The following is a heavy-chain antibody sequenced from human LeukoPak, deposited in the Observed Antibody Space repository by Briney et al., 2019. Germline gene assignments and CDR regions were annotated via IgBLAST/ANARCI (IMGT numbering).Heavy chain of an antibody. Sequence: GGSLRLSCAASGFTFSSYWMSWVRQAPGKGLEWVANIKQDGSEKYYVDSVKGRFTISRDNAKNSLYLQMNSLRAEDTAVYYCARGMVGLRFLEWPADPQYYLDYWGQGTLVTVSS. CDR1: GFTFSSYW. V-gene: IGHV3-7*01. CDR3: ARGMVGLRFLEWPADPQYYLDY. J-gene: IGHJ4*02. D-gene: IGHD3-3*01. CDR2: IKQDGSEK.